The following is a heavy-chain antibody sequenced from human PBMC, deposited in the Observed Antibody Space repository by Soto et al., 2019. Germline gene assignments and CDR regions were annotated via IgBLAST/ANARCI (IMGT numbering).Heavy chain of an antibody. CDR1: GFTFRSYA. Sequence: QVQLVESGGGVVQPGRSLRLSCAASGFTFRSYAMHWVRQAPGKGLECVAVIAYDGSNKFYRDYVKGRFTISRDNSKNTLYLQINRFRYEDTTVYYCARGDREDIAVVIGARPGEYGVDVWGQGTTVTVSS. V-gene: IGHV3-30-3*01. CDR3: ARGDREDIAVVIGARPGEYGVDV. CDR2: IAYDGSNK. J-gene: IGHJ6*02. D-gene: IGHD2-15*01.